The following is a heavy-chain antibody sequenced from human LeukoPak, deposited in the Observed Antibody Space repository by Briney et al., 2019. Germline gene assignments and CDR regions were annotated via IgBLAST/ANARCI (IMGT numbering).Heavy chain of an antibody. CDR2: IRNKVRGYTT. CDR1: GFIFSYQY. J-gene: IGHJ4*02. D-gene: IGHD6-19*01. V-gene: IGHV3-72*01. Sequence: GSLRLSCPASGFIFSYQYIAWVRQAPGRGLDWVARIRNKVRGYTTESAASVQGRFTISRDDSSNSLYLQMSSLKTEDTAVYFCARGAVAGTNWYFDYWGQGTLVAVSS. CDR3: ARGAVAGTNWYFDY.